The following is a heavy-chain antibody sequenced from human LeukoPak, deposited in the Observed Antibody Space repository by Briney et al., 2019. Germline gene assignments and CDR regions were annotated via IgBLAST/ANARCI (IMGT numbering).Heavy chain of an antibody. CDR1: GGTFSSYA. Sequence: SVKVSCKASGGTFSSYAISWVRQAPGQGLEWMGGIIPIFGTANYAQKFQGRVTITADESTSTAYMELSSLRSEDTAVYYCARRRVFYGDYSSPYFDYWGQGTLVTVSS. CDR2: IIPIFGTA. V-gene: IGHV1-69*13. J-gene: IGHJ4*02. CDR3: ARRRVFYGDYSSPYFDY. D-gene: IGHD4-17*01.